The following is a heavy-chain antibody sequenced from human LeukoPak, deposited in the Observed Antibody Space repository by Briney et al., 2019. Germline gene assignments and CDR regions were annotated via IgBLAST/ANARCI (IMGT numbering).Heavy chain of an antibody. CDR1: GFTFSSHW. CDR3: ARDLFFSDAGYSSGWRAEYFHH. CDR2: INGAGSST. V-gene: IGHV3-74*01. J-gene: IGHJ1*01. D-gene: IGHD6-19*01. Sequence: GGSLRLSCAASGFTFSSHWMHWVRQAPGKGLVWVSRINGAGSSTSYADSVKGRFTVSRDNAKNTLSLQMNSLRAEDTAVYYCARDLFFSDAGYSSGWRAEYFHHWGQGTLVTVSS.